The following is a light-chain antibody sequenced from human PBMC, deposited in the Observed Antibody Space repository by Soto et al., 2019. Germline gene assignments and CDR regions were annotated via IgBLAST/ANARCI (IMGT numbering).Light chain of an antibody. J-gene: IGLJ2*01. Sequence: ALTQPASVSGSPGQSITISCTGTSSDVGGYNYVSWYQQHPGKSPKLMIYDVSNRPSGVSNRFSGSKSGNTASLTISGLQAEDEADYYCSSYTSSSTLMVFGGGTKVTVL. CDR2: DVS. V-gene: IGLV2-14*01. CDR1: SSDVGGYNY. CDR3: SSYTSSSTLMV.